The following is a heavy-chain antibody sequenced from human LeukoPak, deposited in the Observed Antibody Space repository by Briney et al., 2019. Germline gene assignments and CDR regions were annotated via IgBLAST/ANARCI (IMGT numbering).Heavy chain of an antibody. CDR2: IYCSGST. CDR1: GGPFSGYY. CDR3: ARDLGYEGAFDI. D-gene: IGHD2-15*01. V-gene: IGHV4-34*09. Sequence: PSETLSLTCAVYGGPFSGYYWSWIRQPPGKGLEWIGYIYCSGSTYYNPPLKSRVTISVDTSKNQFSLKLSSVTAADTAVYYCARDLGYEGAFDIWGQGTMVTVSS. J-gene: IGHJ3*02.